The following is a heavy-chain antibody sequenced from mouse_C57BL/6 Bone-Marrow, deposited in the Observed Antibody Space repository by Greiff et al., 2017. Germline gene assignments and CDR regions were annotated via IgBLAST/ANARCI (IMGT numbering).Heavy chain of an antibody. CDR3: ARDYYGNYERFAY. CDR1: GYTFTSYG. D-gene: IGHD2-1*01. V-gene: IGHV1-81*01. Sequence: VNVVESGAELVRPGASVKLSCKASGYTFTSYGISWVKQRTGQGLEWIGEIYPRSGNTNYNEKFKGKATLTADKSSSTAYMELRSLTSEDSAVYFCARDYYGNYERFAYWGQGTLVTVSA. J-gene: IGHJ3*01. CDR2: IYPRSGNT.